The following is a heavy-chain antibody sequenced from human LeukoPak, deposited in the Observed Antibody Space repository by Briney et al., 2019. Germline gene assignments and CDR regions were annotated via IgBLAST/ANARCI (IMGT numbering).Heavy chain of an antibody. D-gene: IGHD6-6*01. CDR3: ARSPYSSSSLHPFDY. Sequence: ASVKVSCKASGYTFTSYYIHCLRQAPGQGLEWMGIVNPSGGGTRYAEKFQGRVTMTRDMSTSTAYMELRSLRSDDTAVYYCARSPYSSSSLHPFDYWGQGTLVTVSS. CDR1: GYTFTSYY. V-gene: IGHV1-46*01. J-gene: IGHJ4*02. CDR2: VNPSGGGT.